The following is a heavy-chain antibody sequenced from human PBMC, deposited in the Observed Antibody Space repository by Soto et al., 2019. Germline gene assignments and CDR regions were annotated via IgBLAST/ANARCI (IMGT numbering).Heavy chain of an antibody. CDR1: GFTFSSYW. V-gene: IGHV3-7*03. J-gene: IGHJ6*02. D-gene: IGHD1-26*01. CDR3: AKDSPVGAPLGYYYYGMDV. Sequence: AASGFTFSSYWMSWVRQAPGKGLEWVANIKQDGSEKYYVDSVKGRFTISRDNAKNTLYLQMNSLRAEDTAVYYCAKDSPVGAPLGYYYYGMDVWGQGTTVTVS. CDR2: IKQDGSEK.